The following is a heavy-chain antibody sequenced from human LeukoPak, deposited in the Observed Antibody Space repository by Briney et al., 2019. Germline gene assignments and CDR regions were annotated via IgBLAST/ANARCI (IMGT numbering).Heavy chain of an antibody. CDR1: GYTFTCYD. Sequence: ASVKVSCKASGYTFTCYDINWVRQATGQGLEWMGWMNPNSGNTGYAQKFQGRVTMTRNTSISTAYMELSSLRSEDTAVYYCARPGPLVPITMVRGDSFDYWGQGTLVTVSS. V-gene: IGHV1-8*01. CDR2: MNPNSGNT. J-gene: IGHJ4*02. CDR3: ARPGPLVPITMVRGDSFDY. D-gene: IGHD3-10*01.